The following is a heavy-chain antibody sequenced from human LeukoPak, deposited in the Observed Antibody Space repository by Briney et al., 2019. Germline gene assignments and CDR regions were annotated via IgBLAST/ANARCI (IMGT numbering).Heavy chain of an antibody. D-gene: IGHD3-16*02. J-gene: IGHJ4*02. V-gene: IGHV4-39*07. CDR2: IYHSGST. CDR3: ARVAGSRERYRDY. CDR1: GGSISSSSYY. Sequence: PSETLSLTCTVSGGSISSSSYYWGWIRQPPGTGLEWIGEIYHSGSTNYNPSLKSRVTISVDKSKNQFSLKLSSVTAADTAVYYCARVAGSRERYRDYWGQGTLVTVSS.